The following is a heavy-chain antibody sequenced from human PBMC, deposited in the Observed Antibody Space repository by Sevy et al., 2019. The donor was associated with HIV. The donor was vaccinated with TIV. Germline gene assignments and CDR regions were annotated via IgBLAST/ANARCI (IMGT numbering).Heavy chain of an antibody. CDR1: GGTFSRYG. CDR2: IIPILGTV. J-gene: IGHJ4*02. D-gene: IGHD6-19*01. Sequence: SVKVSCKVSGGTFSRYGISWVRQAPGQGLEWMGGIIPILGTVNYAQKFQGRVTITADESTKTAYMELSSLRSEDTVVYYCARGGGNGWYYFDYWGQETLVTVSS. CDR3: ARGGGNGWYYFDY. V-gene: IGHV1-69*13.